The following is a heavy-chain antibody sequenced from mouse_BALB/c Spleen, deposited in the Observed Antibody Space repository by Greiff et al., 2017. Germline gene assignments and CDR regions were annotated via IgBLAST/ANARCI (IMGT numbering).Heavy chain of an antibody. Sequence: DVHLVESGGGLVKPGGSLKLSCAASGFTFSDYYMYWVRQTPEKRLEWVATISDGGSYTYYPDSVKGRFTISRDNAKNNLYLQMSSLKSEDTAMYYCARGSSLLGFAYWGQGTLVTVSA. CDR2: ISDGGSYT. CDR3: ARGSSLLGFAY. J-gene: IGHJ3*01. V-gene: IGHV5-4*02. CDR1: GFTFSDYY.